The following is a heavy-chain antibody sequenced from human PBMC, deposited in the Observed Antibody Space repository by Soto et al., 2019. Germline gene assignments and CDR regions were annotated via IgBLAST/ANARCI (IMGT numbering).Heavy chain of an antibody. J-gene: IGHJ4*03. CDR1: GYTFTAYD. CDR2: INPKFGDT. Sequence: QVQLVQSGAELKEPGDSVRVSCEASGYTFTAYDIHWVRQAPGQGLEWMGWINPKFGDTTYAQDFQGRVSMTRDMSISTEYMDLTRLTSDDTVIYYCARNMAYYYRPYSGNEHGFWGQGTPVTVFS. V-gene: IGHV1-2*02. D-gene: IGHD3-10*01. CDR3: ARNMAYYYRPYSGNEHGF.